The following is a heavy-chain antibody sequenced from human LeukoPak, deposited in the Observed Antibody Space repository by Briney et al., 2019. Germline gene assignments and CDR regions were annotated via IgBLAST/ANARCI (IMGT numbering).Heavy chain of an antibody. V-gene: IGHV6-1*01. J-gene: IGHJ5*02. CDR1: GDSVSSNSAA. D-gene: IGHD3-10*01. Sequence: ASQTLSLTCAISGDSVSSNSAAWNWIRQSPSRGLEWLGRTYYRSKWYNDYAVSVKSRITINPDTSKNQFSLQLNSVTPEDTAVYYCAREGRYGSGGYYNADWFDPWGQGTLVTVSS. CDR2: TYYRSKWYN. CDR3: AREGRYGSGGYYNADWFDP.